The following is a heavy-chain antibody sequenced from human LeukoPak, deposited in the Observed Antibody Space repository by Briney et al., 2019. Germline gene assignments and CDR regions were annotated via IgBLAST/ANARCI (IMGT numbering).Heavy chain of an antibody. D-gene: IGHD3-10*01. V-gene: IGHV2-5*02. Sequence: SGPTLVKPTQALTLICTFSGFSLSTSGVGVGWIRQPPGKALEWLAFIYWDDDKRYSPSLKSRLTITKDTSKNQVVLTMTNMNPVDTATYYCAHSEDYYGSVDAFDVWGQGTMVTVSS. CDR1: GFSLSTSGVG. CDR3: AHSEDYYGSVDAFDV. J-gene: IGHJ3*01. CDR2: IYWDDDK.